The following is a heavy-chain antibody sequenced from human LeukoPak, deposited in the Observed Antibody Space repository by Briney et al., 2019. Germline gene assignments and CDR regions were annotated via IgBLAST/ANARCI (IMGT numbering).Heavy chain of an antibody. Sequence: PGGSLRLSCAASGFTFSNAWMSWVRQAPGKELEWVGRIKRKTDGGTTDYAAPVKGRFTISRDDSKNTLYLQMNSLKTEDTAVYYCTTLYDYGDYYFDFWGQGTLVTVSS. D-gene: IGHD4-17*01. CDR3: TTLYDYGDYYFDF. J-gene: IGHJ4*02. V-gene: IGHV3-15*01. CDR2: IKRKTDGGTT. CDR1: GFTFSNAW.